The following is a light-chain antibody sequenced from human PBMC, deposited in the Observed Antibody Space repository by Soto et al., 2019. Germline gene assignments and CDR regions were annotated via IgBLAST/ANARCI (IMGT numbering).Light chain of an antibody. CDR3: QSYDSSLSGV. CDR2: GNS. Sequence: QSVLTQPPSVSGAPGQRVTISCTGSSSNIGAGYDVHWYQQLPGAAPKLLIYGNSNRPSGVPDRLSGSKSGTSASLAITGLQAEDEADYYCQSYDSSLSGVFGTGTKVTV. V-gene: IGLV1-40*01. CDR1: SSNIGAGYD. J-gene: IGLJ1*01.